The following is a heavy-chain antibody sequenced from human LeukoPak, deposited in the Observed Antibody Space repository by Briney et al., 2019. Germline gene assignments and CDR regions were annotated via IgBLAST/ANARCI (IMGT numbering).Heavy chain of an antibody. CDR3: ARAPSYYASGWFDP. D-gene: IGHD2-2*01. CDR2: IYYSGST. CDR1: GGSISSGDYY. V-gene: IGHV4-30-4*01. Sequence: PSETLSLTCTVSGGSISSGDYYWSWIRQPPGKGLEWIGYIYYSGSTYYNPSLKSRVTISVDTSKNQFSLKLSSVTAADTAVYYCARAPSYYASGWFDPWGQGTLVTVSS. J-gene: IGHJ5*02.